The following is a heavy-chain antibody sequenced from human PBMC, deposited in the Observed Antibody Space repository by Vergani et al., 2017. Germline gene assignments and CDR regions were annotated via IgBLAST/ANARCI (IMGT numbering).Heavy chain of an antibody. Sequence: VQLVESGGGLVKPGGPLRLSCASSGFMFSNYWMNWVRQAPGKGLEWVAVIAYDGSKSYYAASVKCRFTISRDNSKNTVYLQMNSQRVEDTAVYYCVRGGLATIYNWFDPWGKGTRVTVSS. J-gene: IGHJ5*01. CDR2: IAYDGSKS. D-gene: IGHD5-24*01. CDR3: VRGGLATIYNWFDP. CDR1: GFMFSNYW. V-gene: IGHV3-30*03.